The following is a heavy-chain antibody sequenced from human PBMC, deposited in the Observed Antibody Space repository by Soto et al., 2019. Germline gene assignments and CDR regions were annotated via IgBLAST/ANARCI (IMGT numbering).Heavy chain of an antibody. D-gene: IGHD3-3*01. CDR3: ARGPFLGWVLIDY. Sequence: SETLSLTCTVSGGSISSYYWSWIRQPPGKGLGWIGYIYYSGSTNCNPSLKSRVTISVDTSKNQFSLKLSSVTAADTAVYYCARGPFLGWVLIDYWGQGTLVTVSS. V-gene: IGHV4-59*01. CDR1: GGSISSYY. CDR2: IYYSGST. J-gene: IGHJ4*02.